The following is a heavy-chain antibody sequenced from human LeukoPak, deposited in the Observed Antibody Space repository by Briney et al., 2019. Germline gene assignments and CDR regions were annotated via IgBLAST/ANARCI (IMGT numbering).Heavy chain of an antibody. CDR2: ISAYNGNT. V-gene: IGHV1-18*01. D-gene: IGHD3-3*01. CDR3: AAASRDYDFWSGFDAFDI. Sequence: ASVKVSCKASGYTFTSYGISWVRQAPGQGLEWMGWISAYNGNTNYAQKFQGRVTMTEDTSTDTAYMELSSLRSEDTAVYYCAAASRDYDFWSGFDAFDIWGQGTMVTVSS. J-gene: IGHJ3*02. CDR1: GYTFTSYG.